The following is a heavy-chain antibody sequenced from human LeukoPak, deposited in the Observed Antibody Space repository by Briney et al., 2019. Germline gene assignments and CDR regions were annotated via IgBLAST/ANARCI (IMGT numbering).Heavy chain of an antibody. CDR1: GFSFSKYW. D-gene: IGHD3-9*01. Sequence: GGSLRLPCAASGFSFSKYWMHWVRQTPGEGLVWVARIKEDGTYTSYADSVKGRFNISRDNARNTVFLQMNSLRAEDTAVYYCARDFDMGITPGDDFDFWGQGTLVTVSS. CDR3: ARDFDMGITPGDDFDF. J-gene: IGHJ4*02. CDR2: IKEDGTYT. V-gene: IGHV3-74*01.